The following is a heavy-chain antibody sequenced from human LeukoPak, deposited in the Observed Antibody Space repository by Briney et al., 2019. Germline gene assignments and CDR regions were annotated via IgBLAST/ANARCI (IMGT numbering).Heavy chain of an antibody. V-gene: IGHV4-31*03. CDR3: ARVSGDGYNRYYFDY. Sequence: SQTLSLTCTVSGGSISSGGYYWSWIRQHPGKGLGWIGYIYYSGSTYYNPSLKTRFTISVDTSKNQFSLKLSSVTAADTAVYYCARVSGDGYNRYYFDYWGQGTLVTVSS. CDR2: IYYSGST. J-gene: IGHJ4*02. CDR1: GGSISSGGYY. D-gene: IGHD5-24*01.